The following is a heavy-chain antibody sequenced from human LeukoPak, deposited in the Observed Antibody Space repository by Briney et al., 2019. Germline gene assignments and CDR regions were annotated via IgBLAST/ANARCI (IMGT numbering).Heavy chain of an antibody. J-gene: IGHJ5*02. V-gene: IGHV3-9*01. CDR2: ISWNSGSI. Sequence: GGSLRLSCAASGFTFDDYAMHWVRRAPGKGLEWVSAISWNSGSIGYADSVKGRFTISRDNAKNSLYLQMNSLRAEDTALYYCAKSGAYCGGGSRYSPLGSSFDPSGQGTLVTVSS. CDR3: AKSGAYCGGGSRYSPLGSSFDP. D-gene: IGHD2-15*01. CDR1: GFTFDDYA.